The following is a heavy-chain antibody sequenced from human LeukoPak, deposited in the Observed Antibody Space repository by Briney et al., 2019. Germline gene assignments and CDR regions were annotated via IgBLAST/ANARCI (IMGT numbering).Heavy chain of an antibody. Sequence: GGSLRLSCAASGFTFSSYGMHWVREAPGKGLEWVAFIRYDGSNKYYADSVKGRFTISRDNSKNTLYLQRNSQTAEDTAVNYCAKDVNYGDYDHAWDYGDQGTLVTVAS. CDR3: AKDVNYGDYDHAWDY. V-gene: IGHV3-30*02. D-gene: IGHD4-17*01. CDR2: IRYDGSNK. CDR1: GFTFSSYG. J-gene: IGHJ4*02.